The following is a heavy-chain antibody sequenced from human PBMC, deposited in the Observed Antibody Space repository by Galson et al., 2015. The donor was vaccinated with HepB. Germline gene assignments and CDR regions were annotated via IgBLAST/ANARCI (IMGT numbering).Heavy chain of an antibody. J-gene: IGHJ4*02. CDR2: ISYDGSNK. CDR3: AKQSGGYGYYFDY. Sequence: SLRLSCAASGFTFSSYGMHWVRQAPGKGLEWVAVISYDGSNKYYADSVKGRFTISRDNSKNTLYLQMNSLRAEDTAVYYCAKQSGGYGYYFDYWGQGTLVTVSS. CDR1: GFTFSSYG. V-gene: IGHV3-30*18. D-gene: IGHD1-26*01.